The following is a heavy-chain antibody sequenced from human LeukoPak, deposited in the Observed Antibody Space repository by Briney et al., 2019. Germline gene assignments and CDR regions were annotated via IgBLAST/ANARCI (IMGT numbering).Heavy chain of an antibody. Sequence: GGSLRLSCAASGFTFSSYAMHWVRQAPGKGLEWVAIISYDGSNKYYADSVKGRFTISRDNSKNTLYLQMNSLKAEDTAVYYCARGGYDFLYGMDVRGQGTTVTVSS. CDR2: ISYDGSNK. CDR3: ARGGYDFLYGMDV. CDR1: GFTFSSYA. J-gene: IGHJ6*02. V-gene: IGHV3-30-3*01. D-gene: IGHD3-3*01.